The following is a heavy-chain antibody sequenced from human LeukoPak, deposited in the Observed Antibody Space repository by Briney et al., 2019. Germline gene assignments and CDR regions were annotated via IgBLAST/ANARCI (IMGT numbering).Heavy chain of an antibody. V-gene: IGHV3-23*01. CDR3: AKEAFNDFWSGYYFGPILR. Sequence: GGSLRLSCAASGFTFSSYAMSLVRQAPGKGLEWVSAISGSGGSTYYADSVKGRFTISRDNSKNTLYLQMNSLRAEDTAVYYCAKEAFNDFWSGYYFGPILRWGQGTLVTVSS. CDR1: GFTFSSYA. J-gene: IGHJ4*02. D-gene: IGHD3-3*01. CDR2: ISGSGGST.